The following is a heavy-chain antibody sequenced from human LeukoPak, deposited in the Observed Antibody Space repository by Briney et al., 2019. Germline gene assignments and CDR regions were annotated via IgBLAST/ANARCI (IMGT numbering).Heavy chain of an antibody. CDR2: IRYDGSNK. V-gene: IGHV3-30*02. CDR1: GFTFSSYG. D-gene: IGHD4-23*01. CDR3: ARDPPNYGGNSHFDY. J-gene: IGHJ4*02. Sequence: GGSLRLSCAASGFTFSSYGMHWVRQAPGKGLEWVAFIRYDGSNKYYADSVKGRFTISRDNSKNSLYLQMNSLRAEDTAVYYCARDPPNYGGNSHFDYWGQGTLVTVSS.